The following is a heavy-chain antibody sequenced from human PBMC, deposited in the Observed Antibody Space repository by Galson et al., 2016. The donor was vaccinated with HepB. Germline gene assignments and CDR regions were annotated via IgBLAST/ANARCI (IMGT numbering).Heavy chain of an antibody. Sequence: SLRLSCAASGFTFSTHWMSWVRQAPGKGLEWVANIKQDGNEKYYVDSVKGRFTISRDNANNSLYLQMNSLRAEDTAVDYCARPGGSGSYQLGDDFYIWGQGTMVTVSS. J-gene: IGHJ3*02. D-gene: IGHD1-26*01. CDR1: GFTFSTHW. CDR2: IKQDGNEK. V-gene: IGHV3-7*01. CDR3: ARPGGSGSYQLGDDFYI.